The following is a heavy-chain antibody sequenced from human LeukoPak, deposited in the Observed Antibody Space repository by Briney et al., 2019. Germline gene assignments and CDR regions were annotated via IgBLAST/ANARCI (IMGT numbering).Heavy chain of an antibody. D-gene: IGHD3-16*01. CDR2: ISGSGGST. CDR1: GFTFSNYA. CDR3: ANIDVAPGHYYYYMDV. J-gene: IGHJ6*03. V-gene: IGHV3-23*01. Sequence: GGSLRLSCAASGFTFSNYAMSWVRQAPGKGLEWVSAISGSGGSTYYADSVKGRFTISRDNSKNTLYLQMNSLRAEDTAVYYCANIDVAPGHYYYYMDVWGKGTTVTISS.